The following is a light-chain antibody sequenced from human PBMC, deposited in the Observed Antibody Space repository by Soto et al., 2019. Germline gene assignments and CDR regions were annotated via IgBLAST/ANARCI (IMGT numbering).Light chain of an antibody. CDR3: QHYNGYPLT. CDR2: DAS. Sequence: DVQMTQSPSTLSASVGDRVTITCRASQTISNWLAWYQQKPGKAPKVLIYDASSLPSGVPSRFSGSGFGTEFTLTINSLQPDDFATYYCQHYNGYPLTFGGATKVEI. V-gene: IGKV1-5*01. J-gene: IGKJ4*01. CDR1: QTISNW.